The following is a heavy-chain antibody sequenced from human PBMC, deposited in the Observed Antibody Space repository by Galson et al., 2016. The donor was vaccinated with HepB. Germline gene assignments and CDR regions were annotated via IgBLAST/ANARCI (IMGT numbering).Heavy chain of an antibody. V-gene: IGHV1-69*06. CDR1: GGSFSKVA. CDR2: IIPLFTTA. Sequence: SVKVSCKASGGSFSKVAISWVRQAPGQGLEWMGGIIPLFTTANYARKFKGRVTITLDKSTSTAYMELRRLRSEDTAVYYCARDKEGGTALVIGYYGLDVWGQGTTVTVSS. D-gene: IGHD5-18*01. J-gene: IGHJ6*02. CDR3: ARDKEGGTALVIGYYGLDV.